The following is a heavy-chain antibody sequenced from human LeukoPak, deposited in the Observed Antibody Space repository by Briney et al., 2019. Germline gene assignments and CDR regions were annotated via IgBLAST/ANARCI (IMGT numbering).Heavy chain of an antibody. J-gene: IGHJ3*02. CDR1: GYTFTSYG. CDR3: AKDRYYDSSGYYTALDAFDI. V-gene: IGHV1-18*01. Sequence: ASVKVSCKASGYTFTSYGISWVRQAPGQGLEWMGWISAYNGNTNYAKKLQGRVTRTTDTSTSTAYMELRSLRSDDTAVYYCAKDRYYDSSGYYTALDAFDIWGQGTMVTVSS. D-gene: IGHD3-22*01. CDR2: ISAYNGNT.